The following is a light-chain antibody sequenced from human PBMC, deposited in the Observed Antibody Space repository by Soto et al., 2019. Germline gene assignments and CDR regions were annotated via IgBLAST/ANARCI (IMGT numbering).Light chain of an antibody. CDR3: AAWDDSRNKV. Sequence: QSVLTRPPSASGTHGQMVTISYSGSNSNIGSNTVNWYQQLPGTAPKLLIYNNNQRPSGVPDRFSGSKSGTSASLAISGLQSEDEADYYCAAWDDSRNKVFGTGTKVTVL. V-gene: IGLV1-44*01. CDR2: NNN. CDR1: NSNIGSNT. J-gene: IGLJ1*01.